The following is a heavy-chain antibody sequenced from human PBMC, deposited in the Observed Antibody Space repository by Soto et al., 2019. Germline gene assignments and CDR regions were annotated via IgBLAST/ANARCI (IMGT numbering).Heavy chain of an antibody. V-gene: IGHV3-23*01. Sequence: EVQLLESGGGLVQPGGSLRLSCAASGFSFSTFEMSWVRQAPGRGLEWVSFIRDDSSRTSSADAVKGRFTISRDNSKYTLYVQMNSLTAEDTAVYACVKGGWLDFWGQGTLVTVSS. CDR2: IRDDSSRT. D-gene: IGHD3-16*01. J-gene: IGHJ5*01. CDR1: GFSFSTFE. CDR3: VKGGWLDF.